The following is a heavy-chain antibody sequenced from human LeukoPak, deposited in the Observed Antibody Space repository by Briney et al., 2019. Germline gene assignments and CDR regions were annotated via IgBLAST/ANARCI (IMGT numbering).Heavy chain of an antibody. J-gene: IGHJ4*02. V-gene: IGHV3-53*01. CDR2: IYSGGST. Sequence: GGSLRLSCAASGFSVSSFCMSWVRQAPRKGLEWVSVIYSGGSTDYTDSVRGRFTISRDNSENTLYLQMNSLRAEDTAVYYCARDLGHGSGTYYHDYWGQGTLVTVSS. D-gene: IGHD3-10*01. CDR1: GFSVSSFC. CDR3: ARDLGHGSGTYYHDY.